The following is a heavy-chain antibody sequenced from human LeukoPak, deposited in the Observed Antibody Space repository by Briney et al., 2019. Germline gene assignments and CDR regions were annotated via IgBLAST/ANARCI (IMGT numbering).Heavy chain of an antibody. CDR1: GYSFTSYW. CDR2: IYPGDSDT. J-gene: IGHJ5*02. CDR3: ARLGGYCSGGSCYEGNWFDP. V-gene: IGHV5-51*01. D-gene: IGHD2-15*01. Sequence: GESLKISCKGSGYSFTSYWIGWVRQMPGKGLEWMGIIYPGDSDTSYSPSFQGQVTISADKSISTAYLQWSSLKASDTAMYYCARLGGYCSGGSCYEGNWFDPWGQGTLVTVSS.